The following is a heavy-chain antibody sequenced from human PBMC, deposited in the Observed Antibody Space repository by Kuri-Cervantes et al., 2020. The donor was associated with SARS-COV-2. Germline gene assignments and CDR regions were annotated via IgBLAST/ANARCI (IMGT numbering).Heavy chain of an antibody. CDR1: GGSISSYY. V-gene: IGHV4-59*01. CDR3: ARGGYSSSSWNYYYYMDV. J-gene: IGHJ6*03. Sequence: SETLSLTCTVSGGSISSYYWSWIRQPPGKGLEWIGYIYYSGSTNYNPSLKSRVTMSVDTSKNQFSLKLSSVTAADTAVYYCARGGYSSSSWNYYYYMDVWGKGTTVTVSS. D-gene: IGHD6-13*01. CDR2: IYYSGST.